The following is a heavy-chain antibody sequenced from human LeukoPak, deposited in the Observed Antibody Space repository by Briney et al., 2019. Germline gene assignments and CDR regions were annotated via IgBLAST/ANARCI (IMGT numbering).Heavy chain of an antibody. CDR3: AKRGVVIRVILVGFHKEAYYFDS. CDR1: GITLSNYG. CDR2: ISDSGGRT. V-gene: IGHV3-23*01. J-gene: IGHJ4*02. Sequence: GGSLRLSCAVSGITLSNYGMSWVRQAPGKGLEWVAGISDSGGRTNYADSVTGRFTISRDNPKNTLYLQMNSLRAEDTAVYFCAKRGVVIRVILVGFHKEAYYFDSWGQGALVTVSS. D-gene: IGHD3-22*01.